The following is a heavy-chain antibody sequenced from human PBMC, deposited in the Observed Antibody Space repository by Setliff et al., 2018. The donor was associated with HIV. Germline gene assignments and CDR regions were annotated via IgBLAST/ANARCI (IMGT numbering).Heavy chain of an antibody. CDR1: GGSISSVSHF. CDR3: AREGWSDHYYYYMDV. J-gene: IGHJ6*03. CDR2: INTSGRI. Sequence: SETLSLTCTVSGGSISSVSHFWIWIRQPAGKGLEWIGRINTSGRINYNPSLESRVSMSVDTSKNQFSPKLNSVTAADTAVYYCAREGWSDHYYYYMDVWDKGTTVTVS. D-gene: IGHD2-15*01. V-gene: IGHV4-61*02.